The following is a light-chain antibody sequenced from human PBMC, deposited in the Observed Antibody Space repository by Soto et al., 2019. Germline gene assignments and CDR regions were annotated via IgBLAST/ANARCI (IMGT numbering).Light chain of an antibody. V-gene: IGKV3-20*01. Sequence: EIVLTQSPGTLSLSPGERATLSCRASQSISSNYLAWYQQKPGQAPRLLIYGASSRATGIPDRFSGSGSGTDFTLTISRLEPEDFAVYYCQQYGSSPPYTFGQGT. CDR3: QQYGSSPPYT. CDR2: GAS. CDR1: QSISSNY. J-gene: IGKJ2*01.